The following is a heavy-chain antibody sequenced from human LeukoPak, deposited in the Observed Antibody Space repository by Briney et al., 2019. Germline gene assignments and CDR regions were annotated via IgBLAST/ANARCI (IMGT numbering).Heavy chain of an antibody. CDR2: IYSGGST. V-gene: IGHV3-53*01. D-gene: IGHD3-10*01. Sequence: GGSLRLSCAASGFAFSSCGMHWVRQAPGKGLEWVSVIYSGGSTYYSDSVKGRFNISRDNSKNTLYLQMNSLRAADTAVYYCARDPHTMVRGYTPPLHGWGQGALVTVSS. CDR1: GFAFSSCG. CDR3: ARDPHTMVRGYTPPLHG. J-gene: IGHJ4*02.